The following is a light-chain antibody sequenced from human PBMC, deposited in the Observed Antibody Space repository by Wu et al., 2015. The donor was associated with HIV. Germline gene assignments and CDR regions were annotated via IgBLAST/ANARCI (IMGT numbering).Light chain of an antibody. CDR2: GAS. V-gene: IGKV3-20*01. CDR3: QQYYSSPIT. J-gene: IGKJ5*01. CDR1: QSVTDNY. Sequence: EIVLTQSPGTLSLSPGERATLSCRASQSVTDNYFAWYQHKPGQAPRLVIYGASSRATGIPDRFSGSGSGTDCTLTISRLEPEDSAVYYCQQYYSSPITFGQGTRLDIK.